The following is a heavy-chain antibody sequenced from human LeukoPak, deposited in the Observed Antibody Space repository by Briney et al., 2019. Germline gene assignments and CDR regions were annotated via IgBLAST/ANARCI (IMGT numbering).Heavy chain of an antibody. V-gene: IGHV4-4*07. D-gene: IGHD2-2*01. CDR2: IYTSGST. CDR1: GGSISSYY. Sequence: SETLSLTCTVSGGSISSYYWSWIRQPAGKGLEWIGRIYTSGSTNYNPSLKSRVTMSVDTSKNQFSLKLSSVTAADTAVYYCASTNCSSTSCYGYYYYYMDVWGKGTTVTVSS. J-gene: IGHJ6*03. CDR3: ASTNCSSTSCYGYYYYYMDV.